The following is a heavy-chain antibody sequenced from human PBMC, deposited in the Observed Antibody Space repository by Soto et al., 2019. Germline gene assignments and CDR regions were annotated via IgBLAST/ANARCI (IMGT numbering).Heavy chain of an antibody. CDR1: GGSISSYY. D-gene: IGHD5-12*01. CDR3: ARGGDGYNLLGIFDY. CDR2: IYYSGST. J-gene: IGHJ4*02. V-gene: IGHV4-59*01. Sequence: PSETLSLTCTVSGGSISSYYWSWIRQPPGKGLEWIGYIYYSGSTNYNPSLKSRVTISVDTSKNQFSLKLSSVTAADTAVYYCARGGDGYNLLGIFDYWGQGTLVTVSS.